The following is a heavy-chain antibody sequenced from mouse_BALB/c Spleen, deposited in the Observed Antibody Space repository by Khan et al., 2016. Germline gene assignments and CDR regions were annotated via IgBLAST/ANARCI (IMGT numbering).Heavy chain of an antibody. CDR2: ISYSGST. CDR3: ARRDYFHWYFDV. V-gene: IGHV3-2*02. J-gene: IGHJ1*01. Sequence: EVQLQESGPGLVKPSQSLSLTCTVTGYSITSDYAWNWIRQFPGNKLEWMGYISYSGSTSYNPSLKSRISITRDKSKNQFLLQLNSVTTEDTATYYGARRDYFHWYFDVWGAGTTVTVSS. CDR1: GYSITSDYA. D-gene: IGHD2-13*01.